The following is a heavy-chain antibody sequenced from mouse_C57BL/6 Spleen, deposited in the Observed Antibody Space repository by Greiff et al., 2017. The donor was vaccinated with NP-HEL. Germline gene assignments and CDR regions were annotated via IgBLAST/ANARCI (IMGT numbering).Heavy chain of an antibody. CDR1: GYTFTSYW. V-gene: IGHV1-69*01. Sequence: QVQLQQPGAELVMPGASVKLSCKASGYTFTSYWMHWVKQRPGQGLEWIGEIDPSDSYTNYNQKFKGKSTLTVDKSSSTAYMQLSSLTSEDSAVYYCARRVWSYAMDYWGQGTSVTVSS. D-gene: IGHD2-10*02. CDR3: ARRVWSYAMDY. CDR2: IDPSDSYT. J-gene: IGHJ4*01.